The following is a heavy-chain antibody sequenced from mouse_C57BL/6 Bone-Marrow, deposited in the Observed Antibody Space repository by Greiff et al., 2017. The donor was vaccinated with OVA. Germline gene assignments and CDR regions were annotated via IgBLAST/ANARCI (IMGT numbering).Heavy chain of an antibody. CDR1: GFTFSSYA. CDR3: ARDPPGYFDV. CDR2: ISDGGSYT. Sequence: EVMLVESGGGLVKPGGSLKLSCAASGFTFSSYAMSWVRQTPEKRLEWVATISDGGSYTYYPDNVKGRFTISRDNAKNNLYLQMSHLKSEDTAMYYCARDPPGYFDVWGTGTTVTVSS. V-gene: IGHV5-4*01. J-gene: IGHJ1*03.